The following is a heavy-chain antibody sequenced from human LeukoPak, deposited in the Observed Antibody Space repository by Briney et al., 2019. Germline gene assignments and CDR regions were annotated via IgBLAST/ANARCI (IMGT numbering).Heavy chain of an antibody. V-gene: IGHV4-59*01. CDR3: ARGLEGGYSYDRINWFDL. J-gene: IGHJ5*02. D-gene: IGHD5-18*01. CDR1: GGSISSYY. Sequence: PSETLSLTCTVSGGSISSYYWSWIRQPPGKGLEWIGYIYYSGSTNYNPSLKSRVTISVDTSKNQFSLKLSSVTAADTAVYYCARGLEGGYSYDRINWFDLWGQGTLVTVSS. CDR2: IYYSGST.